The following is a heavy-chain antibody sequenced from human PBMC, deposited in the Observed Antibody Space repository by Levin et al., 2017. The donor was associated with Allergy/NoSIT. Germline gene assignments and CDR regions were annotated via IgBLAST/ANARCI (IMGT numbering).Heavy chain of an antibody. J-gene: IGHJ3*02. D-gene: IGHD4-17*01. CDR3: ARVQDYGDYVPEDAFDI. CDR1: GGSFSGYY. CDR2: INHSGST. Sequence: SETLSLTCAVYGGSFSGYYWSWIRQPPGKGLEWIGEINHSGSTNYNPSLKSRVTISVDTSKNQFSLKLSSVTAADTAVYYCARVQDYGDYVPEDAFDIWGQGTMVTVSS. V-gene: IGHV4-34*01.